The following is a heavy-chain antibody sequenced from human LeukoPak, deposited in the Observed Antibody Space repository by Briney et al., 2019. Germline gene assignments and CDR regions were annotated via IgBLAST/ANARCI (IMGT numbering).Heavy chain of an antibody. CDR3: ATTTYKVSGDY. J-gene: IGHJ4*02. V-gene: IGHV1-46*01. Sequence: ASVKVSCKASGYTFTKYYIHWVRQAPGQGLEWMGLINPSGGGTHYAQNFQDRVILTRDTSTSTAHMELSRLRSEDTAIYYCATTTYKVSGDYWGQGTLVTVSS. D-gene: IGHD1-1*01. CDR2: INPSGGGT. CDR1: GYTFTKYY.